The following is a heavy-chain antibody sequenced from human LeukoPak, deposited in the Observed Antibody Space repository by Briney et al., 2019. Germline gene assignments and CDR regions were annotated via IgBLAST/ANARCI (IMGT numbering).Heavy chain of an antibody. V-gene: IGHV4-61*01. Sequence: PSETLSLTCTVSGYSISTGYYWDWIRQPPGKGLEWIGYIYYSGSTNYNPSLKSRVTISVDTSKNQFSLKLSSVTAADTAVYYCARGGIVATIHYYYYMDVWGKGTTVTISS. J-gene: IGHJ6*03. CDR1: GYSISTGYY. CDR2: IYYSGST. D-gene: IGHD5-12*01. CDR3: ARGGIVATIHYYYYMDV.